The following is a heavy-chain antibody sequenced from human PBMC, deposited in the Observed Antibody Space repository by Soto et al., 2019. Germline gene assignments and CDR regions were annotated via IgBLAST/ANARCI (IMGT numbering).Heavy chain of an antibody. V-gene: IGHV3-9*01. CDR2: ISWNSVTI. D-gene: IGHD1-26*01. CDR3: VRSSGSQPRAGWFDP. Sequence: EVQLVESGGGLAQPGWSRRLSCAASGFNFDDHAMHWVRQTPGKGLEWVSGISWNSVTINYADSIKGRFTISRDNAKRTLYLQMNNQRPADTAMYFCVRSSGSQPRAGWFDPWGQGTLVTVS. CDR1: GFNFDDHA. J-gene: IGHJ5*02.